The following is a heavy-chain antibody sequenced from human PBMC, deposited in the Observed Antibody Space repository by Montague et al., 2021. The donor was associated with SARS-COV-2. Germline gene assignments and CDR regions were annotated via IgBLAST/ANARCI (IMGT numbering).Heavy chain of an antibody. D-gene: IGHD4-11*01. CDR3: VRVTHPRSAWPYYMDV. J-gene: IGHJ6*03. CDR2: INNRGNT. CDR1: GDSISSSSYY. V-gene: IGHV4-39*01. Sequence: SETLSLTCTVSGDSISSSSYYWGWIRQPPGKGLEWIGSINNRGNTYNNPSLRSRVSISVDTSKNQFSLNVRPVTAADTGLFYCVRVTHPRSAWPYYMDVWGQGTTVTV.